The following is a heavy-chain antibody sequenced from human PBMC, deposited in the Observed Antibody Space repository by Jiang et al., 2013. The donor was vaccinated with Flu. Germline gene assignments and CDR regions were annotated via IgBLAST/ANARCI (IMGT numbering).Heavy chain of an antibody. D-gene: IGHD5-24*01. J-gene: IGHJ4*02. CDR1: GYKFADYW. V-gene: IGHV5-51*01. CDR2: IDPGDSES. CDR3: VRDAPFFDRGGSTPKGGGDY. Sequence: GAEVKKPGESLKISCKGSGYKFADYWIGWVRQMPGKGLEWMGIIDPGDSESRYSPSFQGQVTISADKSVNSVYLQWSSLKASDTAMYYCVRDAPFFDRGGSTPKGGGDYWGQGTPVTVSS.